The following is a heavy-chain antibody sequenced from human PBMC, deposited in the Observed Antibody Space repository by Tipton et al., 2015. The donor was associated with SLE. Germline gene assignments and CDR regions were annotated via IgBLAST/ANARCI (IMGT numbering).Heavy chain of an antibody. CDR3: ARGHYYDSSGYYYVKIFDS. J-gene: IGHJ4*02. Sequence: TLSLTCAVSGVSITNTYWWTWIRQPPGMGLEWIGEVYHSGTTNYNPSLKSRVTISVDTSKNQFSLKLSSVTAADTAVYYCARGHYYDSSGYYYVKIFDSWGQGTLVTVSS. D-gene: IGHD3-22*01. CDR1: GVSITNTYW. V-gene: IGHV4-4*02. CDR2: VYHSGTT.